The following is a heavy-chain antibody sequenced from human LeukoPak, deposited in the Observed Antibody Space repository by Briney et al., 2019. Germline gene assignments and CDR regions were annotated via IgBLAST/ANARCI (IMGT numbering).Heavy chain of an antibody. J-gene: IGHJ4*02. Sequence: PSETLSLTCTVSGGSISSSSYYWGWIRHPPGKGLEWIGSIYYSGSTYYNPSLKSRVTISVDTSKNPFSLKLSSVTAADTAVYYCARGDCSGGSCYLFDYWGQGALVTVSS. CDR1: GGSISSSSYY. D-gene: IGHD2-15*01. CDR3: ARGDCSGGSCYLFDY. V-gene: IGHV4-39*01. CDR2: IYYSGST.